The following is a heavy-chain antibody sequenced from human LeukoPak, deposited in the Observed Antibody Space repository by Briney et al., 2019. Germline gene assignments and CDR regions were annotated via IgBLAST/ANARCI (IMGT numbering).Heavy chain of an antibody. CDR1: GFTFSSYA. J-gene: IGHJ4*02. V-gene: IGHV3-30*04. CDR2: ISYDGSNK. CDR3: AVAATWDPQYDY. D-gene: IGHD2-15*01. Sequence: GGSLRLSCAASGFTFSSYAMHWVRQAPGKGLEWVAVISYDGSNKYYADSVKGRFTISRDSSKNTLYLQMNSLRAEDTAVYYCAVAATWDPQYDYWGQGTLVTVSS.